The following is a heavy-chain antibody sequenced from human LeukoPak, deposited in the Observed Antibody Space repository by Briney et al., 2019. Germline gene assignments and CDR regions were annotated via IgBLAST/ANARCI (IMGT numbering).Heavy chain of an antibody. CDR2: IYSGGST. V-gene: IGHV3-66*02. Sequence: GGSLRLSCAASGFTVSSNYMSWVRQAPGKGLEWVSVIYSGGSTNYADSVKGRFTISRDNSENTLYLQMNSLRAEDTAVYYCASTGSGWYSDYWGQGTLVTVSS. CDR1: GFTVSSNY. J-gene: IGHJ4*02. D-gene: IGHD6-19*01. CDR3: ASTGSGWYSDY.